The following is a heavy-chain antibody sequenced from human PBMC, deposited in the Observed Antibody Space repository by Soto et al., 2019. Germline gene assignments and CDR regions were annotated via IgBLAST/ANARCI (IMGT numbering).Heavy chain of an antibody. D-gene: IGHD2-2*03. CDR1: GGSISSYY. J-gene: IGHJ3*02. Sequence: SETLSLTCTVSGGSISSYYWSWIRQPPGKGLQWIGYIYYSGSTNYNPSLKSRVTISVDTSKNQFSLKLSSVTAADTAVYYCATTLAIGAFDIWGQGTMVTVSS. V-gene: IGHV4-59*08. CDR2: IYYSGST. CDR3: ATTLAIGAFDI.